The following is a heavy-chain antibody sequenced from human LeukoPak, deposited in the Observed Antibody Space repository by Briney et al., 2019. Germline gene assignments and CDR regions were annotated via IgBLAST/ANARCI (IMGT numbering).Heavy chain of an antibody. J-gene: IGHJ4*02. D-gene: IGHD2-21*02. CDR1: GFTFNNHA. V-gene: IGHV3-11*01. Sequence: GGSLRLSCATSGFTFNNHAISWVRQAPGKGLEWVSYISSSGSTIYYADSVKGRFTISRDNAKNSLYLQMNSLRAEDTAVYYCARHRVVTAIPAYWGQGTLVTVSS. CDR3: ARHRVVTAIPAY. CDR2: ISSSGSTI.